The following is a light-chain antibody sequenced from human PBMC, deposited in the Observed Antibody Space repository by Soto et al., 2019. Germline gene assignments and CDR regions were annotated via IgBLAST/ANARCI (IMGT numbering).Light chain of an antibody. Sequence: VVTHSPATLSVSPGERATLFFWASQIINDNVAWYQQKPGQAPRLLMYGATTRATDIPARFSGGQSGTEFTLTISSLQSEDSAVYYCQQYHQWPPVTFGGGTRWIS. CDR2: GAT. CDR1: QIINDN. CDR3: QQYHQWPPVT. V-gene: IGKV3D-15*01. J-gene: IGKJ4*01.